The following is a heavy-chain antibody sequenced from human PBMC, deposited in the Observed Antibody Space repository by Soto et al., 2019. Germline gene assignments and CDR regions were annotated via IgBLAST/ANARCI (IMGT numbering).Heavy chain of an antibody. D-gene: IGHD3-10*01. CDR3: ARLYYGSGSYYNWFDP. CDR1: GYTFTSYD. J-gene: IGHJ5*02. CDR2: MNPNSGNT. Sequence: ASVKVSCKASGYTFTSYDINWVRQATGQGLEWMGWMNPNSGNTGYAQKFQGRVTMTRNTSISTAYMELSSLRSEDTAVYYCARLYYGSGSYYNWFDPWGQGTLVTVSS. V-gene: IGHV1-8*01.